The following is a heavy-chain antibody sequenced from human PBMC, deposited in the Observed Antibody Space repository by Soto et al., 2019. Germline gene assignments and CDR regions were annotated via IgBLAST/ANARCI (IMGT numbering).Heavy chain of an antibody. J-gene: IGHJ6*02. Sequence: QVQLEQSGDEVKKHGASVKVSCRASGYIFVHYGIAWVRQAPGQGLEWLGWISPYTGNTYYATKVKGRLTLTTDTSTSTAFVALGRRTSTDTAVYYCGMVHLNGTPTPQDDWGQGTTVTVSS. CDR2: ISPYTGNT. CDR3: GMVHLNGTPTPQDD. CDR1: GYIFVHYG. V-gene: IGHV1-18*01. D-gene: IGHD1-1*01.